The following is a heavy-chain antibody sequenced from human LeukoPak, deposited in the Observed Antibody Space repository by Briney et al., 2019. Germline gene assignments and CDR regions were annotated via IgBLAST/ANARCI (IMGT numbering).Heavy chain of an antibody. D-gene: IGHD1-14*01. CDR3: ARHGTISSESYFDY. CDR1: GGSVSSYY. CDR2: IHNSGRT. V-gene: IGHV4-59*08. J-gene: IGHJ4*02. Sequence: SETLSLTCSVSGGSVSSYYWSWIRQSPGKGLEWIGYIHNSGRTYYNPSLKSRVTGFVDTSKNQVSLRLSSVTAADTAVYYCARHGTISSESYFDYWGQGALVTVSS.